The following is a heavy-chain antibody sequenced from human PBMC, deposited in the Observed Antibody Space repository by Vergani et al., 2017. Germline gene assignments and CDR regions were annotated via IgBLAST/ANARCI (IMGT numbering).Heavy chain of an antibody. J-gene: IGHJ3*02. CDR1: GVSIKSGFW. CDR2: IYYTGIT. V-gene: IGHV4-4*03. CDR3: ARDPRDGTDGFDI. Sequence: VQLQESGPGLVKPPGTLSLTCAVSGVSIKSGFWWNWVRQPPGKGLEWIGAIYYTGITNYNSSLKSRVSMAVETSKNQFSLNLTSVTAADTAIYYCARDPRDGTDGFDIWGQGTKVTVSS.